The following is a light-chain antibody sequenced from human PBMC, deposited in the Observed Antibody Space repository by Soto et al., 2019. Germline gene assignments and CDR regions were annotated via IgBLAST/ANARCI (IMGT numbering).Light chain of an antibody. J-gene: IGLJ3*02. CDR2: EVS. Sequence: QSALTQPPSASGSPGQSVTISCTGTNSDVGGYHSVSWYQQHPGKAPKLLIYEVSKRPSGVPDRFSGSKSGSTASLTVSGLQAEDEADYYCQAYDYSLTASVFGGGTKLTVL. CDR3: QAYDYSLTASV. CDR1: NSDVGGYHS. V-gene: IGLV2-8*01.